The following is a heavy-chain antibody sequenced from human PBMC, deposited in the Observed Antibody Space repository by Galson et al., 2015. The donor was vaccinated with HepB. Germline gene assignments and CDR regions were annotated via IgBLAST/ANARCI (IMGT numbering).Heavy chain of an antibody. V-gene: IGHV1-69*06. Sequence: SVKVSCKASGYTFTSYGISWVRQAPGQGLEWMGGIIPIFGTANYAQKFQGRVTITADKSTSTAYMELSSLRSEDTAVYYCAREGGRHIVVVTAIPLGAFDIWGQGTMVTVSS. CDR3: AREGGRHIVVVTAIPLGAFDI. CDR2: IIPIFGTA. J-gene: IGHJ3*02. CDR1: GYTFTSYG. D-gene: IGHD2-21*02.